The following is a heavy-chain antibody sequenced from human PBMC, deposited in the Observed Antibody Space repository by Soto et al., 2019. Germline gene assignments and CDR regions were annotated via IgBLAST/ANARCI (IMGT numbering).Heavy chain of an antibody. J-gene: IGHJ5*02. CDR2: IYSSGGT. Sequence: LSLTCTVSGGAISGYYWTWIRQSAGKGLEWIGRIYSSGGTKYNPSLQSRVTMSLDTSKNQFSLRLSSVTAADTAVYYCARGQRFSDSFDPWGQGTLVTVSS. V-gene: IGHV4-4*07. D-gene: IGHD3-3*01. CDR3: ARGQRFSDSFDP. CDR1: GGAISGYY.